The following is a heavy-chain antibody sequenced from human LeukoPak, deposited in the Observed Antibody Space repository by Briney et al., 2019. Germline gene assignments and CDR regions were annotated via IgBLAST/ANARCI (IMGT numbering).Heavy chain of an antibody. CDR1: GFTFSSYA. CDR3: AKELPNYDFWSGSDYMDV. Sequence: GGSLRLSCAASGFTFSSYAMSWVRQAPRKGLEWVSTISGSSGSTYYADSVKGRFTISRDNSKNTLYLQMNSLRAEDTAVYYCAKELPNYDFWSGSDYMDVWGKGTTVTVSS. J-gene: IGHJ6*03. CDR2: ISGSSGST. D-gene: IGHD3-3*01. V-gene: IGHV3-23*01.